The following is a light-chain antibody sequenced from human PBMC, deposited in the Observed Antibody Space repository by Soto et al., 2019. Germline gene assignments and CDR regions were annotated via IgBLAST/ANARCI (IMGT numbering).Light chain of an antibody. V-gene: IGKV2-30*01. CDR1: QGLVYSDGNTF. CDR2: QVS. CDR3: VQGTHWPWT. J-gene: IGKJ1*01. Sequence: DVVMNQSPLSLSVTLGQPATISCRSSQGLVYSDGNTFLNWFHHRPGQSPRRVIYQVSNRDSGVTERFRGSGSGTDYTLTISRVKAEDFGIYYCVQGTHWPWTFGQGIKVEIK.